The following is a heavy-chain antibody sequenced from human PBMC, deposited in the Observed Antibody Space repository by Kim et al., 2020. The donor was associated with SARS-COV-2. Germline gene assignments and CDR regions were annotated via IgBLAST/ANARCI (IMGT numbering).Heavy chain of an antibody. CDR2: ISSRSTFT. CDR1: GFTFSNYY. Sequence: GGSLRLSCAGSGFTFSNYYMSWIRQASGKGLEWVSYISSRSTFTKYADSVMGRFTISRDNAKNSLYLQMNSLGVEDTAVYYCARGSLDDIFTGGDPFDI. J-gene: IGHJ3*02. V-gene: IGHV3-11*05. CDR3: ARGSLDDIFTGGDPFDI. D-gene: IGHD3-9*01.